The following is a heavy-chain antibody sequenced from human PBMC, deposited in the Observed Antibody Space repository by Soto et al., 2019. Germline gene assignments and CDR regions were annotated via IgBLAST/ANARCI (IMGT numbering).Heavy chain of an antibody. J-gene: IGHJ4*02. Sequence: GGSLRLSCAASGFTFSSYATSWVRQAPGKGLEWVSAISGSGGSTYYADSVKGRFTISRDNSKNSLYLQMTSLRAEDTSVYYSARDLMVPFDYWGQGTLVTVSS. CDR2: ISGSGGST. V-gene: IGHV3-23*01. D-gene: IGHD3-10*01. CDR3: ARDLMVPFDY. CDR1: GFTFSSYA.